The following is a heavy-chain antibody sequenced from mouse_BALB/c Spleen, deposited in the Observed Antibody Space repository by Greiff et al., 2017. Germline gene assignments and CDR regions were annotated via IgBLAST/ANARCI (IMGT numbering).Heavy chain of an antibody. CDR2: INPSNGRT. CDR1: GYTFTSYW. V-gene: IGHV1S81*02. J-gene: IGHJ2*01. CDR3: KRCYYGYLYFDY. Sequence: QVQLQQPGAELVKPGASVKLSCKASGYTFTSYWMHWVKQRPGQGLEWIGEINPSNGRTNYNEKFKSKATLTVDKSSSTAYMQLNSLTSEDSAVYFCKRCYYGYLYFDYWGQGTTLTVSS. D-gene: IGHD2-2*01.